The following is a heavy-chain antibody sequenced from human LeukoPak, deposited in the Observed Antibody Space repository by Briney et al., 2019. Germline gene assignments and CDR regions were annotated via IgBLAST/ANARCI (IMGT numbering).Heavy chain of an antibody. CDR3: ARERIAVALYYFDY. CDR2: IYYSGST. D-gene: IGHD6-19*01. V-gene: IGHV4-59*01. CDR1: GGSISSYY. J-gene: IGHJ4*02. Sequence: PSETLSLTCTVSGGSISSYYWSWIRQPPGKGLEWIGYIYYSGSTNYNPSLKSRVTISVDTSKNQFSLKLSSVTAADTAVYYCARERIAVALYYFDYWGQGTLVTVSS.